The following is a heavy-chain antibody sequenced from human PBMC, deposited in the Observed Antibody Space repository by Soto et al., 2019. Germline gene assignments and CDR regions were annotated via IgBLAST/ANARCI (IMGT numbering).Heavy chain of an antibody. Sequence: QVQLVESGGGVVQPGRSLRLSCAASGFTFSSYGMHWVRQAPGKGLEWVAVIWYDGSNKYYADSVKGRFTISRDNSKNTLYLQMNSLRAEDTAVYYCARDRLSGSYYYFDYWGQGTLVTVSS. CDR2: IWYDGSNK. CDR3: ARDRLSGSYYYFDY. D-gene: IGHD1-26*01. V-gene: IGHV3-33*01. CDR1: GFTFSSYG. J-gene: IGHJ4*02.